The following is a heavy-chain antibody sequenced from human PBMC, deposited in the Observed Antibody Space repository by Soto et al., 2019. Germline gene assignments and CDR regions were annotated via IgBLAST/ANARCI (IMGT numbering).Heavy chain of an antibody. CDR1: GFTFSSYA. CDR2: ISGSGGST. D-gene: IGHD6-13*01. Sequence: EVQLLESGGGLVQPGGSLRLSCAASGFTFSSYAMSWVRQAPGKGLEWVSAISGSGGSTYYADSVKGRFTISRDNSKNPLYLQMNSLRAEDTAVYYCARAAAGTVYFDYWGQGTLVTVSS. J-gene: IGHJ4*02. CDR3: ARAAAGTVYFDY. V-gene: IGHV3-23*01.